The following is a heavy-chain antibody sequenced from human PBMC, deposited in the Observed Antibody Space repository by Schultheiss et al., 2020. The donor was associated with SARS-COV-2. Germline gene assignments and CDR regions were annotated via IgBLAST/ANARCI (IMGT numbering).Heavy chain of an antibody. CDR1: GFTFSSYA. CDR2: ISGSGGST. Sequence: GESLRLSCAASGFTFSSYAMSWVRQAPGKGLEWVSAISGSGGSTYYADSVKGRFTMSRDNSKNTLYLQMNSLRAEDTAVYYCARGDGYLDYWGQGTLVTVSS. J-gene: IGHJ4*02. D-gene: IGHD5-24*01. V-gene: IGHV3-23*01. CDR3: ARGDGYLDY.